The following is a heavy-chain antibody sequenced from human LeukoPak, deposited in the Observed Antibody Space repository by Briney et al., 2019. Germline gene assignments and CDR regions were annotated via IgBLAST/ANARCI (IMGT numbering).Heavy chain of an antibody. J-gene: IGHJ4*02. CDR3: AKDLRSGSNYGFFDY. V-gene: IGHV3-23*01. Sequence: GGSLRLSCAASGFTFTSYAMGWVRQAPGKGLEWVSGIGAGGGGTYYADSVKGRFTISRDNSKSTLYLQMNSLRAEDTAIYYCAKDLRSGSNYGFFDYWGQGTLVTVSS. CDR2: IGAGGGGT. CDR1: GFTFTSYA. D-gene: IGHD3-10*01.